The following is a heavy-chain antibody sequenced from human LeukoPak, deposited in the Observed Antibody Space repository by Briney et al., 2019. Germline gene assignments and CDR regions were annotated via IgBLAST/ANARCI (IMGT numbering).Heavy chain of an antibody. CDR1: GGSISSSSYY. D-gene: IGHD5-18*01. Sequence: SETLSLTCTVSGGSISSSSYYWGWIRQPPGKGLEWIGSIYYSGSTYYNPSLKSRVTISVDTSKNQFSLKLSSVTAADTAVYYCARHWGMDTAMILTGEGDYFDYWGQGTLVTVSS. J-gene: IGHJ4*02. CDR3: ARHWGMDTAMILTGEGDYFDY. CDR2: IYYSGST. V-gene: IGHV4-39*01.